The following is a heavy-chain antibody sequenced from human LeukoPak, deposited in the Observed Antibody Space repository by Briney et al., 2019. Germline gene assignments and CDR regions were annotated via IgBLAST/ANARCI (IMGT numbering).Heavy chain of an antibody. CDR3: ARGNVYYDFWSGYRGYFDY. Sequence: PSETLSLTCAVYGGSFSGYYWSWIRQPPGKGLEWIGEINHSGSTNYNPSLKSRVTISVDTSKNQFSLKLSSVTAADTAVYYCARGNVYYDFWSGYRGYFDYWGQGTLVTVSS. CDR2: INHSGST. D-gene: IGHD3-3*01. J-gene: IGHJ4*02. CDR1: GGSFSGYY. V-gene: IGHV4-34*01.